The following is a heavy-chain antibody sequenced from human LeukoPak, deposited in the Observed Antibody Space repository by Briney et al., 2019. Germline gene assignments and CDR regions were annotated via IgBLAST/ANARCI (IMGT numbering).Heavy chain of an antibody. J-gene: IGHJ2*01. CDR3: ARAAYSSTWYSRYFDL. Sequence: GGSLRLSCAASGFTFRSYDMHWVRQATGKVLEWVSGIGTAGEIYYPGSVKGRFTISRENAKNSLYLQMNSLRAGDTAVYYCARAAYSSTWYSRYFDLWGRGTLVTVSS. CDR2: IGTAGEI. D-gene: IGHD6-13*01. V-gene: IGHV3-13*01. CDR1: GFTFRSYD.